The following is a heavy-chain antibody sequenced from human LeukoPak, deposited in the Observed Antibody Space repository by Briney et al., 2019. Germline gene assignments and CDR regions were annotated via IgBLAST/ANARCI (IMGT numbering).Heavy chain of an antibody. V-gene: IGHV4-59*01. D-gene: IGHD1-26*01. J-gene: IGHJ4*02. CDR3: ARESGGSSHFDY. CDR2: IYYSGST. Sequence: SETLSLTCTVSGGSIGSYYWSWIRQPPGKGLEWIGYIYYSGSTNYNPSLKSRVTISVDTSKNQFSLKLSSVTAADTAVYYCARESGGSSHFDYWGQGTLVTVSS. CDR1: GGSIGSYY.